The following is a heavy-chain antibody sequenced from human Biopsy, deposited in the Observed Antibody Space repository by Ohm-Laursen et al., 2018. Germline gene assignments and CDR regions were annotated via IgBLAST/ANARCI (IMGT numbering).Heavy chain of an antibody. CDR2: VHKSGNT. D-gene: IGHD3-16*01. J-gene: IGHJ4*02. V-gene: IGHV4-31*03. CDR1: GVSMNTGTYY. Sequence: PSETLSLTCTASGVSMNTGTYYWTWIRQNPATGLEWIGYVHKSGNTLYNPSLKSRLSISVDTSRNRFSLKLTSVTAADTALYYCTRAGGGKIYGLWGQGTLVTVSS. CDR3: TRAGGGKIYGL.